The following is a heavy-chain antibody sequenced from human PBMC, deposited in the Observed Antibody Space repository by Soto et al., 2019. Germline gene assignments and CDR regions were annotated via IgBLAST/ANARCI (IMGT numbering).Heavy chain of an antibody. J-gene: IGHJ4*02. V-gene: IGHV3-48*02. Sequence: PGGSLRLSCAASGFTFSSYSMNWVRQAPGKGLEWVSYISSSSSTIYYADSVKGRFTISRDNAKNSLYLQMNSLRDEDTAVYYCANLMITCGGVAGTNWGQGTLVTVSS. CDR1: GFTFSSYS. D-gene: IGHD3-16*01. CDR3: ANLMITCGGVAGTN. CDR2: ISSSSSTI.